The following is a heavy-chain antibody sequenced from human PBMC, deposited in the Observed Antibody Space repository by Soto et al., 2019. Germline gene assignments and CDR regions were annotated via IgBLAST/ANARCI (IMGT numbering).Heavy chain of an antibody. V-gene: IGHV3-33*01. Sequence: GGSLRLSCAASGFTFSSYGMHWVRQAPGKGLEWVAVIWYDGSNKYYADSVKGRFTISRDNSKNTLYLQMNSLRAEDTAVYYCARREDYCSGGSCAFGVLYWGQGTLVTVFS. CDR1: GFTFSSYG. CDR3: ARREDYCSGGSCAFGVLY. J-gene: IGHJ4*02. CDR2: IWYDGSNK. D-gene: IGHD2-15*01.